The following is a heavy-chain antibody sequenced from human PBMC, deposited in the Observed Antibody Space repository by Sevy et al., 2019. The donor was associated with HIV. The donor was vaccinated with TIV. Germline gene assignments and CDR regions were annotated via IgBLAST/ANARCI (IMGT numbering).Heavy chain of an antibody. CDR3: AIGLGYCSGGSCQH. D-gene: IGHD2-15*01. CDR1: GFTFSRYS. CDR2: ISDSGGNT. V-gene: IGHV3-23*01. Sequence: GGSLRLSCAASGFTFSRYSMIWVRQSPGKGLEWVSVISDSGGNTVYADSVKGRFTVSRDNSRNTLYLQMNSLGAEDTAIYYCAIGLGYCSGGSCQHWGEGTLVTVSS. J-gene: IGHJ4*02.